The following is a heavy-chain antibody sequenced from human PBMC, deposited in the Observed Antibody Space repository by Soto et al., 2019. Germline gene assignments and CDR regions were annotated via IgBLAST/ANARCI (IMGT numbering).Heavy chain of an antibody. V-gene: IGHV3-11*01. D-gene: IGHD6-6*01. J-gene: IGHJ2*01. CDR2: ISSSGSTI. Sequence: GKGLEWVSYISSSGSTIYYADSVKGRFTISRDNAKNSLYLQMNSLRAEDTAVYYCVFVEASGGIRYCSSVSAFLLNRSSDL. CDR3: VFVEASGGIRYCSSVSAFLLNRSSDL.